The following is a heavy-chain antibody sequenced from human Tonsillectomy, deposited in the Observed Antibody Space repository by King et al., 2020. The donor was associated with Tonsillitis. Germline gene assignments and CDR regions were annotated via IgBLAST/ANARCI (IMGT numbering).Heavy chain of an antibody. CDR3: ARDLGYTGAGTMDY. J-gene: IGHJ4*02. CDR1: GYTFTTYG. Sequence: VQLVESGAEVKKPGASVKVSCKASGYTFTTYGFSWVRQAPGQGLEWMGWIGSYNGNTNYEQKLQGRVTVTTDTSTSTVYMELRSLRSDDTAVYFCARDLGYTGAGTMDYWGQGTLLTVSS. CDR2: IGSYNGNT. D-gene: IGHD6-13*01. V-gene: IGHV1-18*01.